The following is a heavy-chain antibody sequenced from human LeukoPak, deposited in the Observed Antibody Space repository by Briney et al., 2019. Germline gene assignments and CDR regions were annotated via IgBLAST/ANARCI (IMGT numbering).Heavy chain of an antibody. CDR1: GGTFNNSA. Sequence: SVKVSCKTSGGTFNNSAISWVRQAPGQGLEWLGGIMPLFGTAGYAQKFQGRVTITKDESTRTVYLELTSLTSDDTAVYYCARDVHGDYGSGWFDPWGQGSLVSVSS. D-gene: IGHD4-17*01. V-gene: IGHV1-69*05. J-gene: IGHJ5*02. CDR3: ARDVHGDYGSGWFDP. CDR2: IMPLFGTA.